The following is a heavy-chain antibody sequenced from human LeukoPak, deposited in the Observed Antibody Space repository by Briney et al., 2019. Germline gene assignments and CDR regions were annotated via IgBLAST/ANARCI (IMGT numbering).Heavy chain of an antibody. CDR2: ISGEGIYT. D-gene: IGHD4-17*01. CDR3: AKNYGTSRPFYDY. Sequence: PGGSLSLSCAASGFTFSNYAMTWVRQAPGKGLQWVSAISGEGIYTYYIDSVKGRFTTSRDNSKNTLFLQMNSLRADDTAVYYCAKNYGTSRPFYDYWGQGIVVTVSS. CDR1: GFTFSNYA. V-gene: IGHV3-23*01. J-gene: IGHJ4*02.